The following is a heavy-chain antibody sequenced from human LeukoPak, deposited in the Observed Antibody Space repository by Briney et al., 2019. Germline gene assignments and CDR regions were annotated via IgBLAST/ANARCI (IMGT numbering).Heavy chain of an antibody. D-gene: IGHD6-13*01. J-gene: IGHJ5*02. CDR2: ISYDGSNK. CDR3: AREFIAAAGAFDP. V-gene: IGHV3-30-3*01. Sequence: PGGSLRLSCAASGFTFRNYAMDWVRQAPGKGLEWVAVISYDGSNKYYADSVKGRFTISRDNSKNTLYLQMNSLRAEDTAVYYCAREFIAAAGAFDPWGQGTLVTVSS. CDR1: GFTFRNYA.